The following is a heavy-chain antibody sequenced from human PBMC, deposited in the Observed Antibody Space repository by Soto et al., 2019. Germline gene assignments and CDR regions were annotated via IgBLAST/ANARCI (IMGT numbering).Heavy chain of an antibody. CDR2: IYYSGST. CDR3: ARVVVVNATEVWFDP. CDR1: GGSVSSGSYY. D-gene: IGHD2-21*01. V-gene: IGHV4-61*01. J-gene: IGHJ5*02. Sequence: PWETLSLTCTVSGGSVSSGSYYWSWIRQPPGKGLEWIGYIYYSGSTNYNPSLKSRVTISVDTSKNQFSLKLSSVTAADTAVYYCARVVVVNATEVWFDPWGQGTLVTVSS.